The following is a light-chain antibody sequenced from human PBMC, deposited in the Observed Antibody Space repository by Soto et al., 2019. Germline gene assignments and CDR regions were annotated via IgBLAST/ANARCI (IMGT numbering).Light chain of an antibody. Sequence: DIQMTQSPSTLSAYVGDRVTITCRDSQSISSWLAWYQQKPGKAPKLLIYKASSLETGVPSMFSGSGSGTEFALTISSLQPDDFATYYCQQYNSYSWTFGQGTKVEIK. V-gene: IGKV1-5*03. CDR3: QQYNSYSWT. CDR2: KAS. J-gene: IGKJ1*01. CDR1: QSISSW.